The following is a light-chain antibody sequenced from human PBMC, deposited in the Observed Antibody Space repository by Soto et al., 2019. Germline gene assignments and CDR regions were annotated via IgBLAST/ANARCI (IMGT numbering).Light chain of an antibody. V-gene: IGKV1-5*03. CDR1: QSISSW. J-gene: IGKJ4*01. CDR3: QQYNSNPLT. Sequence: DIQMTQSPSTLSASVGDRVTITCRASQSISSWLAWYQQKPGKVPKLLIYKAYSLESGVPSRFSGSGSGTEFTLTLSSLQPDDCATYYCQQYNSNPLTFGGGTKVEIK. CDR2: KAY.